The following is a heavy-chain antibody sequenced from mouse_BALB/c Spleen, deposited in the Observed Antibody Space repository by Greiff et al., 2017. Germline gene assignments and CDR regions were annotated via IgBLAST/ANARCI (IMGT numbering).Heavy chain of an antibody. V-gene: IGHV4-1*02. D-gene: IGHD2-12*01. CDR3: ARPSYCGRQWYIDD. CDR2: IKPDSSTI. Sequence: EVKLMESGGGLVQPGGSLKLSCAASGFDFSRYWMSWVRQAPGKGLEWIGEIKPDSSTINYTPSLKDKFIISRDNAKNTLYLQMSKVRSEDTALYYCARPSYCGRQWYIDDWGEGTAVTVSS. CDR1: GFDFSRYW. J-gene: IGHJ1*01.